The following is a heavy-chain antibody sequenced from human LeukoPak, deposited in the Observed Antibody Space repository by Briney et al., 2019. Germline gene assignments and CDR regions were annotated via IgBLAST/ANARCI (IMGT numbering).Heavy chain of an antibody. Sequence: GGSLRLSCAASGFTFNSYAMHWVRQAPGKGLEWVAVISYDGSNKYYADSVKGRFTISRDNSKNTLYLQMNSLRAEDTAVYYCARSSGYSGYDLGYFDYWGQGTLVTVSS. CDR1: GFTFNSYA. V-gene: IGHV3-30-3*01. CDR2: ISYDGSNK. D-gene: IGHD5-12*01. J-gene: IGHJ4*02. CDR3: ARSSGYSGYDLGYFDY.